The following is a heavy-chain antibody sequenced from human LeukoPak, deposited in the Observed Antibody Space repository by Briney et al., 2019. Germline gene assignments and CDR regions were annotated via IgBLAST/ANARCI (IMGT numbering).Heavy chain of an antibody. CDR3: ARVGVTGGFNYYYYMDV. CDR1: GFTFDDYA. V-gene: IGHV3-9*01. CDR2: ISWNSGSI. Sequence: PGGSLRLSCAASGFTFDDYAMHWVRQAPGKGLEWVSGISWNSGSIGYADSVKGRFTISRDNAKNSLYLQMNSLRAEDTAVYYCARVGVTGGFNYYYYMDVWGKGTTVTISS. J-gene: IGHJ6*03. D-gene: IGHD2-21*02.